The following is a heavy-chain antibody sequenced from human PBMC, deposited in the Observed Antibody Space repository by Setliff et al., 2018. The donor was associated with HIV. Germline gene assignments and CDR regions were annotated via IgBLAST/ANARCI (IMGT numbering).Heavy chain of an antibody. Sequence: GGSLRLSCAVTGFSFSNYWMSWVRQAPGKGLEWVANINHDGSEKNYVDSVTGRFTISRDSSKNSLHLQMNNLGAEDTAVYFCARDPMRATNSLTYWFFDYWGQGALVTVSS. CDR3: ARDPMRATNSLTYWFFDY. CDR1: GFSFSNYW. D-gene: IGHD2-8*01. V-gene: IGHV3-7*01. J-gene: IGHJ4*02. CDR2: INHDGSEK.